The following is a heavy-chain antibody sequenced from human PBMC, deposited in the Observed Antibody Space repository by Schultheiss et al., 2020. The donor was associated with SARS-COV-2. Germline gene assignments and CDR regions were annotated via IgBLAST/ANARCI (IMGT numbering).Heavy chain of an antibody. Sequence: GGSLRLSCSASGFTFSSYAMHWVRQAPGKGLEYVSAISSNGGSTYYADSVKGRFTISRDNSKNTLYLQMNSLRAEDTAVYYCARDPNYYDSSGYSWGQGTMVTVSS. CDR2: ISSNGGST. D-gene: IGHD3-22*01. CDR3: ARDPNYYDSSGYS. V-gene: IGHV3-64*04. J-gene: IGHJ3*01. CDR1: GFTFSSYA.